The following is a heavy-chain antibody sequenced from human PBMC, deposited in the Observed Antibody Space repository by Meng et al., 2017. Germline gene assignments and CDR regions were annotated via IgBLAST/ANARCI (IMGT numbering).Heavy chain of an antibody. CDR3: AKGAYSGLDY. CDR2: TYYRSKWYN. D-gene: IGHD6-25*01. J-gene: IGHJ4*02. Sequence: QAQLQQSRPGLVKPVQTHSLTCATSGDSVSSNSAAWIWIMQSPSGGLEWLGRTYYRSKWYNDYAVSVKSRITINPDTSKNQFSLQLNSVTPEDTAVYYCAKGAYSGLDYWGQGTLVTVSS. CDR1: GDSVSSNSAA. V-gene: IGHV6-1*01.